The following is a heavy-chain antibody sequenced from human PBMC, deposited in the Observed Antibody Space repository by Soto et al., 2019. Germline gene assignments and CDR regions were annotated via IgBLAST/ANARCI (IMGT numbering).Heavy chain of an antibody. D-gene: IGHD1-1*01. CDR3: ARGGGTTDAFDI. V-gene: IGHV4-59*01. CDR2: IYYSGST. Sequence: SETLSLTCTVSGGSISSYYWSWILQPPGKGLEWIGYIYYSGSTNYNPSLKSRVTISVDTSKNQFSLKLSSVTAADTAVYYCARGGGTTDAFDIWGQGTMVTVSS. CDR1: GGSISSYY. J-gene: IGHJ3*02.